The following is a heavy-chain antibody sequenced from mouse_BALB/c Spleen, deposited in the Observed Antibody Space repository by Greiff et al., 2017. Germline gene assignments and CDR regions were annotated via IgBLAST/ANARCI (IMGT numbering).Heavy chain of an antibody. J-gene: IGHJ4*01. V-gene: IGHV1S34*01. Sequence: LVKTGASVKISCKASGYSFTGYYMHWVKQSHGKSLEWIGYISCYNGATSYNQKFKGKATFTVDTSSSTAYMQFNSLTSEDSAVYYCASQAYYGNYAMDYWGQGTSVTVSS. CDR1: GYSFTGYY. CDR2: ISCYNGAT. CDR3: ASQAYYGNYAMDY. D-gene: IGHD2-10*01.